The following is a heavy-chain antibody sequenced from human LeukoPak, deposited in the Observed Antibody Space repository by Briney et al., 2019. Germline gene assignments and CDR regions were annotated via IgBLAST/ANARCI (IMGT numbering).Heavy chain of an antibody. Sequence: PGGSLRLSCAASGFTFSSYGMHWVRQAPGKGLEWVAVISYDGSNKYYADSVKGRFTISRDNSKNTLYLQMNSLRAEDTAVYYCAKDLGWYGPHDAFDIWGQGTMVTVSS. CDR3: AKDLGWYGPHDAFDI. D-gene: IGHD6-19*01. CDR2: ISYDGSNK. V-gene: IGHV3-30*18. CDR1: GFTFSSYG. J-gene: IGHJ3*02.